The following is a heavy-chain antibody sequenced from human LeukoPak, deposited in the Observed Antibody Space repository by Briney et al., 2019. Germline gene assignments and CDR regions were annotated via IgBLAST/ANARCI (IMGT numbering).Heavy chain of an antibody. CDR1: GFTFSSYS. V-gene: IGHV3-21*01. Sequence: GGSLRLSCAASGFTFSSYSMTWVRQAPGKGLEWVSSISSSSSYIYYADSVKGRFTISRDNAKNSLYLQMNSLRAEDTAVYYCARDRSIGGIDYWGQGTLVTVSS. CDR3: ARDRSIGGIDY. CDR2: ISSSSSYI. J-gene: IGHJ4*02. D-gene: IGHD6-6*01.